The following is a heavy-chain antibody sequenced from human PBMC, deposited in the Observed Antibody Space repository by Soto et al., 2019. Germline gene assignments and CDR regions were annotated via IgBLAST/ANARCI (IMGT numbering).Heavy chain of an antibody. CDR3: ARISGRPSNYYHLDV. CDR1: GYTFTSCD. Sequence: ASVKVSCKTSGYTFTSCDVNWVRQAPGQGLEWMGWMNPNNGNTGYAPKFQGRVTMTGDNSMSTAYMELSSLRSEDTAVYYCARISGRPSNYYHLDVWGQGTSVTV. J-gene: IGHJ6*02. CDR2: MNPNNGNT. V-gene: IGHV1-8*01. D-gene: IGHD3-3*02.